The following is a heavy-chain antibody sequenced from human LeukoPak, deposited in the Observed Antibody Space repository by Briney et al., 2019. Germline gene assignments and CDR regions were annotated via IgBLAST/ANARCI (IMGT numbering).Heavy chain of an antibody. CDR1: GFTFSTYW. CDR3: ARDRSDVLTGYNDAFDM. Sequence: GGSLRLSCAASGFTFSTYWMSWVRRSPGRGLEWVATIKLDGNEKYYVDSVKGRFTISRDNAKNSLYLQMNSLRAEDTAVYYCARDRSDVLTGYNDAFDMWGQGTMVTVSS. CDR2: IKLDGNEK. D-gene: IGHD3-9*01. V-gene: IGHV3-7*01. J-gene: IGHJ3*02.